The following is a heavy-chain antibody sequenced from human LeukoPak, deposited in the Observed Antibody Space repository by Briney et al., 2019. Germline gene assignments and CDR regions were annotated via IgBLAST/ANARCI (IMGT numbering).Heavy chain of an antibody. CDR3: ARDQGLTGYFDY. Sequence: ASVKVSCKVSGYTLTELSMHWVRQAPGKGLEWMGIINPSGGSTSYAQKFQARVTMTRDTSTSTVYMELSSLRSEDTAVYYCARDQGLTGYFDYWGQGTLVTVSS. V-gene: IGHV1-46*01. CDR2: INPSGGST. CDR1: GYTLTELS. J-gene: IGHJ4*02. D-gene: IGHD3-9*01.